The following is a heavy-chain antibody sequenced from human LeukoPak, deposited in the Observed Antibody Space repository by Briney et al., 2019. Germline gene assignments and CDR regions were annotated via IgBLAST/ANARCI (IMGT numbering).Heavy chain of an antibody. CDR3: ARLGYCSSTVCQ. V-gene: IGHV1-46*01. CDR1: GYTFTSYP. J-gene: IGHJ4*02. Sequence: GASVKVSFKASGYTFTSYPMHWVRQAPGQGLEWVGIINPSGGSTNYAQKFQGRVTMTRDTSTSTVYMELSSLRSEDTAVYYCARLGYCSSTVCQWGQGTLVTVSS. D-gene: IGHD2-2*01. CDR2: INPSGGST.